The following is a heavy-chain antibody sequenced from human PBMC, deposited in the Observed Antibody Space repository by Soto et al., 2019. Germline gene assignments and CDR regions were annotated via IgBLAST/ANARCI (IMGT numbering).Heavy chain of an antibody. CDR2: ISSSVITK. V-gene: IGHV3-11*01. CDR3: AKDPIYDSSGYPQYFQH. Sequence: PGGSLRLSCAASGFTFSDYYMAWVRQAPGKGLEWVSYISSSVITKSSADSLKGRFTISRDNSKNTLYLQMNSLRAEDTAVYYCAKDPIYDSSGYPQYFQHWGQGTLVTVSS. D-gene: IGHD3-22*01. CDR1: GFTFSDYY. J-gene: IGHJ1*01.